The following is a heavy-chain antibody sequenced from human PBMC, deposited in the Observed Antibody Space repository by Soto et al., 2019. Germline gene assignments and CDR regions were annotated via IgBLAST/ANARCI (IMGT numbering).Heavy chain of an antibody. CDR1: GYTFTGYY. Sequence: ASVKVSCKASGYTFTGYYMHWVRQAPGQGLEWMGWINPNSGGTNYAQKFQGWVTMTRGTSISTAYMELSRLRSDDTAVYYCARDRGSYYFDYWGQGTLVTVSS. J-gene: IGHJ4*02. D-gene: IGHD6-13*01. CDR2: INPNSGGT. V-gene: IGHV1-2*04. CDR3: ARDRGSYYFDY.